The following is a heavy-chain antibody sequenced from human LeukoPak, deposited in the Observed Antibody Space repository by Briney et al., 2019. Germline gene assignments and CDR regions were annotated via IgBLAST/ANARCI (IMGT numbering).Heavy chain of an antibody. Sequence: ASVKVSCKASGYTFTYYYVHWVRQAPGQGLEWMGWINTKTGATNYAQKFQGRVTMTRDTSISTAYMELGRLRSDDTAVYYCARRYNWNYEKYYGMDVWGQGTTVTVSS. CDR3: ARRYNWNYEKYYGMDV. CDR1: GYTFTYYY. CDR2: INTKTGAT. J-gene: IGHJ6*02. V-gene: IGHV1-2*02. D-gene: IGHD1-7*01.